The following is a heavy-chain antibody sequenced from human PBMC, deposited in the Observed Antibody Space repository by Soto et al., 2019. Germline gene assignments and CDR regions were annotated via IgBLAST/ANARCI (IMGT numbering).Heavy chain of an antibody. D-gene: IGHD1-7*01. CDR2: IYYSGST. CDR3: ARDGYNWNCGWFDP. Sequence: SETLSLTCTVSGGSISSGGYYWSWIRQHPGKGLEWIGYIYYSGSTYYNPSPKSRVTISVDTSKNQFSLKLSSVTAADTAVYYCARDGYNWNCGWFDPWGQGTLITVPS. V-gene: IGHV4-31*03. J-gene: IGHJ5*02. CDR1: GGSISSGGYY.